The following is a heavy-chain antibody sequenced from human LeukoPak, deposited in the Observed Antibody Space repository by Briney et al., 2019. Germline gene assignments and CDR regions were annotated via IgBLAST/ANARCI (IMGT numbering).Heavy chain of an antibody. J-gene: IGHJ6*03. CDR3: ARDVRYYYYMDV. CDR2: IYYSGST. CDR1: GGSISSYY. Sequence: PSETLSLTCTVSGGSISSYYWSWIRQPPGKGLEWIGYIYYSGSTNYNPSLKSRVTISVDTSKNQFSLKLSFVTAADTAVYYCARDVRYYYYMDVWGKGTTVTVSS. V-gene: IGHV4-59*01.